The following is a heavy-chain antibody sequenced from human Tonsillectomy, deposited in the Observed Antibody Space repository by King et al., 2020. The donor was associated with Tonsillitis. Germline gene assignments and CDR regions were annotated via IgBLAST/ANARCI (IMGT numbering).Heavy chain of an antibody. J-gene: IGHJ6*02. D-gene: IGHD6-13*01. CDR2: INHSGST. Sequence: VQLQQWGAGLLKPSETLSLTCAVYGGSLSGYYWNWIRQPPGKGLEWIGEINHSGSTKYNPSLKSRVTISEDTSKNQFSLKLSSLTAADTAVYYCARGGAGTSHYYGMDVWGQGTTVSVTS. CDR3: ARGGAGTSHYYGMDV. CDR1: GGSLSGYY. V-gene: IGHV4-34*01.